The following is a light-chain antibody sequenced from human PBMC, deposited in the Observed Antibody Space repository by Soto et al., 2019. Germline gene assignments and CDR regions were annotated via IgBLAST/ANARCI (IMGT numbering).Light chain of an antibody. J-gene: IGLJ1*01. V-gene: IGLV2-11*01. CDR1: SSDVGGYNY. CDR2: DVS. CDR3: CSYAGSYYV. Sequence: QSALTQPRSVSGSPGQSVTISCTGPSSDVGGYNYVSWYQQHPGNAPKLMIYDVSKRPSGVPDRFSGSKSGNTASLTISGLQAEDEADYYCCSYAGSYYVFGTGTKVTVL.